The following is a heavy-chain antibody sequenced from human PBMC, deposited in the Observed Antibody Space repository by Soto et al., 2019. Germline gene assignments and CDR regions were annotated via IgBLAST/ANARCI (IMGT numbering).Heavy chain of an antibody. CDR3: ARDTRGSGSYSNYFDY. CDR1: GGSISSYY. V-gene: IGHV4-59*01. J-gene: IGHJ4*02. Sequence: SETLSLTCTVSGGSISSYYWSWIRQPPGKGLEWIGYIYYSGSTNYNPSLKSRVTISVDTSKNQFSLKLSSVTAADTAVYYCARDTRGSGSYSNYFDYWGQGTLVTVSS. D-gene: IGHD3-10*01. CDR2: IYYSGST.